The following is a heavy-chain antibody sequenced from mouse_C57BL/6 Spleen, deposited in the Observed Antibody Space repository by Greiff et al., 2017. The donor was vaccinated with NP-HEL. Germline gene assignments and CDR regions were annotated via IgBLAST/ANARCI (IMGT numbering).Heavy chain of an antibody. CDR3: ARHQDGYPLAY. CDR2: ISNLAYSI. D-gene: IGHD2-3*01. CDR1: GFTFSDYG. Sequence: EVHLVESGGGLVQPGGSLKLSCAASGFTFSDYGMAWVRQAPRKGPEWVAFISNLAYSIYYADTVTGRFTISRENAKNTLYLEMSSLRSEDTAMYYCARHQDGYPLAYWGQGTLVTVSA. J-gene: IGHJ3*01. V-gene: IGHV5-15*01.